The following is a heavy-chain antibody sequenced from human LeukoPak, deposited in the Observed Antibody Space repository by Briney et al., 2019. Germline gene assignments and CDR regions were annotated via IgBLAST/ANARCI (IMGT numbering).Heavy chain of an antibody. CDR3: ARVQPLYAMDV. CDR2: ISSSSSYI. D-gene: IGHD2-2*01. J-gene: IGHJ6*02. CDR1: GFTFSDYY. Sequence: GGSLRLSCGASGFTFSDYYMSLIRQAPGKGLEWVSSISSSSSYIYDADSVKGRFTISRDNSKNSLYLQMNSLRAEDTAVYYCARVQPLYAMDVWGQGTTVTVSS. V-gene: IGHV3-11*06.